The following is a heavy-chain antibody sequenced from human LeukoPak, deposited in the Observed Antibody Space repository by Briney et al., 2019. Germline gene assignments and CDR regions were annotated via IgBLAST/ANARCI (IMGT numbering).Heavy chain of an antibody. D-gene: IGHD2-21*01. J-gene: IGHJ4*02. CDR1: GFTFSDYY. CDR3: ARPMSLFYFDF. CDR2: ISSSSSYT. Sequence: GGSLRLSCAASGFTFSDYYMSWIRQAPGKGLEWVSYISSSSSYTNYADSVKGRFTISRDNSRNTLYLQMNSLRAEDTAVYYCARPMSLFYFDFWGQGTLVTVSS. V-gene: IGHV3-11*03.